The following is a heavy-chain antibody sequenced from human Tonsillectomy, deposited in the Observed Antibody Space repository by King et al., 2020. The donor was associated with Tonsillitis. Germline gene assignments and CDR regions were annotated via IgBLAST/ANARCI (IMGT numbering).Heavy chain of an antibody. J-gene: IGHJ4*02. CDR1: GFTFSSYG. Sequence: VQLVESGGGVVQPRRSLRLSCAASGFTFSSYGMNWVRQAPGKGLEWVAIISFDGSNKYYRDSVRGRFTISRDNSRNTLYLQMNSLRAEDTAVYYCARDIGVGGTFDSWGQGTLVTVSS. CDR3: ARDIGVGGTFDS. V-gene: IGHV3-33*05. CDR2: ISFDGSNK. D-gene: IGHD6-19*01.